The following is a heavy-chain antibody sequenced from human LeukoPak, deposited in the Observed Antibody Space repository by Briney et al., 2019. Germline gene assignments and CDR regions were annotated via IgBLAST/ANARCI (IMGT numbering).Heavy chain of an antibody. CDR3: ARYCSSTSCYDY. D-gene: IGHD2-2*01. CDR2: INHSGST. V-gene: IGHV4-34*01. J-gene: IGHJ4*02. CDR1: GGSFSGYY. Sequence: SSETLSLTCAVYGGSFSGYYWSWIRQPPGKGLEWIGEINHSGSTNYNPSLKSRVTISVDTSKNQFSLKLSSVTAADTAVYYCARYCSSTSCYDYWGQGTLVTVSS.